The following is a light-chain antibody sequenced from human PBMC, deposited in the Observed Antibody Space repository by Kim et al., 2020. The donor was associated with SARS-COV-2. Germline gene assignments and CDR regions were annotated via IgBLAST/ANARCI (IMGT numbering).Light chain of an antibody. Sequence: SPGERAPLSCRAGQSVSSNLAWYQQKPGQAPRLLIYGASTRATGIPARFSGSGSGTEFTLTISSLQSEDFAVYYCQQYNNWPPGAFGQGTRLEIK. CDR1: QSVSSN. CDR3: QQYNNWPPGA. J-gene: IGKJ5*01. V-gene: IGKV3-15*01. CDR2: GAS.